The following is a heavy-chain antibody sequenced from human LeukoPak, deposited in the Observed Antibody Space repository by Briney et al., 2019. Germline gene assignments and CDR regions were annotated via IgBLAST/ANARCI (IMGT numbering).Heavy chain of an antibody. CDR1: GGSFSGYY. CDR3: ARGAAGLNDAFDI. D-gene: IGHD6-13*01. J-gene: IGHJ3*02. V-gene: IGHV4-34*01. Sequence: PSETLSLTCAVYGGSFSGYYWSWIRQPPGKGLEWIGEINHSGSTNYNPSLKSRATISVDTSKNQFSLKLSSVTAADTAVYYCARGAAGLNDAFDIWGQGTMVTVSS. CDR2: INHSGST.